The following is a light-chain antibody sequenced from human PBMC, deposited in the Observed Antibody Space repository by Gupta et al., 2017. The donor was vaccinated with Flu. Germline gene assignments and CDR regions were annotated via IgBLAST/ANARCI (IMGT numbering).Light chain of an antibody. V-gene: IGKV3-15*01. CDR3: QQHNHWPPA. CDR1: QGDSVK. J-gene: IGKJ4*01. Sequence: EILMTQSPATLSVSPVECATISCRTTQGDSVKLAWYQQKLGQAHKLLNYAASTRSTGVPARFSGSGSGTQFTLTITSLQSEDAAVYYCQQHNHWPPAFGGGTKVEIK. CDR2: AAS.